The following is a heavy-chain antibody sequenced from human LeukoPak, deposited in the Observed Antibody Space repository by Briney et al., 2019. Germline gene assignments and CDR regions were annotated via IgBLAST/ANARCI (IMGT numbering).Heavy chain of an antibody. V-gene: IGHV3-52*01. CDR2: IKCDGSEK. D-gene: IGHD2-2*01. CDR3: VRGVGSSTSCYVRAFDI. CDR1: GFNFCNSW. J-gene: IGHJ3*02. Sequence: GGSLRLSCAASGFNFCNSWMHWVCQAPEKGLEWVADIKCDGSEKCYVDSVKGRLTISRDNAKNSLYLQVNSLRAEDMTVYYCVRGVGSSTSCYVRAFDIWGQGTMVTVSS.